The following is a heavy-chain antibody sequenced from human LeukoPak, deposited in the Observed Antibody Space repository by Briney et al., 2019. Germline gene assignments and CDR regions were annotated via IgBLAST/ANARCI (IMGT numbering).Heavy chain of an antibody. Sequence: GESLKISCKGSGYSFTSYWIGWVRQMPGKGLEWMGIIYPGDSNTRYSPSFQGQVTISADKSISTAYLQWSSLKASDTAMYYCARLPITGTTADASDIWGQGTMVTVSS. D-gene: IGHD1-7*01. CDR2: IYPGDSNT. CDR3: ARLPITGTTADASDI. V-gene: IGHV5-51*01. CDR1: GYSFTSYW. J-gene: IGHJ3*02.